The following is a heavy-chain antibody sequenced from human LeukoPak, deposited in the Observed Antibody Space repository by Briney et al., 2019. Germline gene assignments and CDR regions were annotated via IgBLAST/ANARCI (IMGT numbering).Heavy chain of an antibody. CDR2: IWYDGSNK. CDR1: GFTFSSYG. J-gene: IGHJ4*02. CDR3: ARDLAAFDY. Sequence: GRSLRLSCAASGFTFSSYGMHWVRQAPGKGLEWVAVIWYDGSNKYYADSVKGRFTISRDNSKNTLYLQMDSLRAEDTAVYYCARDLAAFDYWGQGTLVTVSS. V-gene: IGHV3-33*01.